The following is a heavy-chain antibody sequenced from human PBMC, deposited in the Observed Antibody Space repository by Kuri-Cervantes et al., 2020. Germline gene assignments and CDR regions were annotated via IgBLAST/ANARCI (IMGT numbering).Heavy chain of an antibody. J-gene: IGHJ5*02. CDR2: ISWNSDSI. Sequence: GESLKISCAASGFTFDDYAMHWVRQAPGKGLEWVSGISWNSDSIGYVDSVKGRFTISRDNAKNSLYLQMNSLRAEDTAVYYCVGGFGDLRWFDPWGQGTLVTVSS. CDR1: GFTFDDYA. D-gene: IGHD3-10*01. V-gene: IGHV3-9*01. CDR3: VGGFGDLRWFDP.